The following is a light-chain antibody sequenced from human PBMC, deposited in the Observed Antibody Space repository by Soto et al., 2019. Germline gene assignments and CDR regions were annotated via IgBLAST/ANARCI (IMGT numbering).Light chain of an antibody. J-gene: IGLJ1*01. CDR3: AAWDESLNGHV. V-gene: IGLV1-44*01. CDR2: TTN. CDR1: SSNIGTSS. Sequence: VLTQPHSASGTPGQRVTISCSGSSSNIGTSSVHWFQQLPGTAPKLLISTTNQRPSGVPERFSGSKSGTSASLAISGLQSEDEADYYCAAWDESLNGHVFGTGTKVTVL.